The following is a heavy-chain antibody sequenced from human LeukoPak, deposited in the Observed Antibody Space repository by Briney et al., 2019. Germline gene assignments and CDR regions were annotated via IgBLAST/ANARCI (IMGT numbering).Heavy chain of an antibody. CDR3: ARDKGRYCSGGSCYPDY. D-gene: IGHD2-15*01. J-gene: IGHJ4*02. V-gene: IGHV4-4*07. Sequence: SETLSLTCTVSGGSISSYYWSWIRQPAGKGLEWIGRIYNSGSTKYIPSLKSRVTMSVDTSKNQFSLKLNSVTAADTAVYYCARDKGRYCSGGSCYPDYWGQGTLVTVSS. CDR1: GGSISSYY. CDR2: IYNSGST.